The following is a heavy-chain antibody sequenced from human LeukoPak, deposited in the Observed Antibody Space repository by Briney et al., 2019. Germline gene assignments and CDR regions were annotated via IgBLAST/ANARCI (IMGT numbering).Heavy chain of an antibody. CDR1: GFTFSSYG. D-gene: IGHD2-21*02. Sequence: HPGGSLRLSCAASGFTFSSYGMHWVRQAPGKGLEWVAVISYDGSNKYYADSVKGRFTISRDNSKNTLYLQMNSLRAEDTAVYYCAKAKTPCGGDCYYYYGMDVWAKGPRSPSP. V-gene: IGHV3-30*18. CDR2: ISYDGSNK. CDR3: AKAKTPCGGDCYYYYGMDV. J-gene: IGHJ6*02.